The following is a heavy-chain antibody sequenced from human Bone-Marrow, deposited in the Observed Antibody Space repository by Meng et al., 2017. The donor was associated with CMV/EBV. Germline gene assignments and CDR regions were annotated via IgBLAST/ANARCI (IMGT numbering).Heavy chain of an antibody. Sequence: SETLSLTCTVSGGSISSSSYYWGWIRQPPGKGLEWIGSIYYSGSTYYNPSLKSRVTISVDTSKNQFSLKLSSVTAADTAVYYCARVLRIAARSGAFDYWGQGTRVTVSS. V-gene: IGHV4-39*07. D-gene: IGHD6-6*01. CDR3: ARVLRIAARSGAFDY. CDR2: IYYSGST. J-gene: IGHJ4*02. CDR1: GGSISSSSYY.